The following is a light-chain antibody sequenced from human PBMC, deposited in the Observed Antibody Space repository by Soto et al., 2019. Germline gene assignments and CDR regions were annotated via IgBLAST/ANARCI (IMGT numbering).Light chain of an antibody. Sequence: QPVLTQPPSASGTPGQRVTISCSGSSSNIESNTVNWYQQLPGTAPKLLIYNTNQRPSGVPDRFSGSKSGTSASLAISGLQSEDEADYYCAAWDDSLNGRMFGGGTKVTVL. CDR3: AAWDDSLNGRM. CDR1: SSNIESNT. CDR2: NTN. V-gene: IGLV1-44*01. J-gene: IGLJ3*02.